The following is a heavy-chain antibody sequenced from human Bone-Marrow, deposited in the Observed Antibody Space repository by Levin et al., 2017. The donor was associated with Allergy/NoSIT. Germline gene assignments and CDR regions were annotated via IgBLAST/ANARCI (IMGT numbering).Heavy chain of an antibody. Sequence: LSLTCAASGFTFSDYAMNWVRQAPGKGLEWVSVISGGGGIIYYADSVKGRFTISRDKSKNTLYLQMNSLRAEDTAKYYCAKVEVSSIHYDGMDVWGQGTTVTVSS. D-gene: IGHD3-3*01. CDR3: AKVEVSSIHYDGMDV. V-gene: IGHV3-23*01. CDR2: ISGGGGII. CDR1: GFTFSDYA. J-gene: IGHJ6*02.